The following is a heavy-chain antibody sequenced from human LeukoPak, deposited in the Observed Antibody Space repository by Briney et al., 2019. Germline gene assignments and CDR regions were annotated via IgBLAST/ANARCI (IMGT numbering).Heavy chain of an antibody. CDR2: IYYSGST. Sequence: SETLSLTCTVSGGSISSGGYYWSWIRQHPGKGLEWIGYIYYSGSTYYNPSLKSRVTMSVDTSKNQFSLKLSSVTAADTAVYYCARDLRYCTNGVCWTPFFDYWGQGTLVTVSS. V-gene: IGHV4-31*03. D-gene: IGHD2-8*01. J-gene: IGHJ4*02. CDR1: GGSISSGGYY. CDR3: ARDLRYCTNGVCWTPFFDY.